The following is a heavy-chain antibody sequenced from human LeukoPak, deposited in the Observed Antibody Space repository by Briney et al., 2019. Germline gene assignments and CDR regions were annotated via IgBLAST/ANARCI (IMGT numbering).Heavy chain of an antibody. V-gene: IGHV3-21*01. D-gene: IGHD1-14*01. CDR2: ISSSSYI. J-gene: IGHJ4*01. CDR1: GFTFSSYS. CDR3: AKLLRDVTIYDF. Sequence: PGGSLRFSWAASGFTFSSYSMNWVRQAPGKGLEWVSSISSSSYIYYADSVKGRFTISRDNAKNSLYLQMNSLRAEDTAVYYCAKLLRDVTIYDFWGHGALVTVSS.